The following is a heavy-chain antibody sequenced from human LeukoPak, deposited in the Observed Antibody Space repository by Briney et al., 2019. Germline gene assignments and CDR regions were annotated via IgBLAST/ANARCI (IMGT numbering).Heavy chain of an antibody. V-gene: IGHV3-23*01. CDR1: GFTFSSYA. CDR3: AKTRYSSSLLYYYMDV. Sequence: AGGSLRLSCAASGFTFSSYAMSWVRQAPGKGLEWVSAISGSGGSTYYADSVKGRFTISRDSSKNTLYLQMNSLRAEDTAVYYCAKTRYSSSLLYYYMDVWGKGTTVTVSS. CDR2: ISGSGGST. D-gene: IGHD6-6*01. J-gene: IGHJ6*03.